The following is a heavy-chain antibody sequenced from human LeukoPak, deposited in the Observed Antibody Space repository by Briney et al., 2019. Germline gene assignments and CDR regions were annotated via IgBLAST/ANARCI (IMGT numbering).Heavy chain of an antibody. D-gene: IGHD3-16*01. CDR3: ARLLMGGRSGDY. CDR1: GGSMSSFC. CDR2: VYYRGST. Sequence: SETLSLTCTVSGGSMSSFCWSWIRQPPGKGLEWIGYVYYRGSTNYNPSLKSRVTISVDTSKNQFSLKLSSVTAADTAVYYCARLLMGGRSGDYWGQGTLVTVSS. J-gene: IGHJ4*02. V-gene: IGHV4-59*01.